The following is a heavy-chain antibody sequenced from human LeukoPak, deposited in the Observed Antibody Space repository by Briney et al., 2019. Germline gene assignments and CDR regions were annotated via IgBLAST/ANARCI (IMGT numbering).Heavy chain of an antibody. D-gene: IGHD3-22*01. CDR3: ARDKWGDSSGYRYFDY. Sequence: SETLSLTCTVSGVSISGLYWSWIRQSPGRGLEWIGHIYYSGPTYSHPSLKSRVIISVDTSKNQFSLKLSSVTAADTAVYYCARDKWGDSSGYRYFDYWGQGILVTVSS. CDR1: GVSISGLY. CDR2: IYYSGPT. J-gene: IGHJ4*02. V-gene: IGHV4-59*01.